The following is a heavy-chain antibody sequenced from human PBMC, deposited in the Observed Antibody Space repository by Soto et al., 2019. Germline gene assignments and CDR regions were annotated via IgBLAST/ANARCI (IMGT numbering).Heavy chain of an antibody. CDR3: AGVEAPYGMDV. V-gene: IGHV4-59*01. CDR1: GGSISSYY. Sequence: QVQLQESGPGLVKPSETLSLTCTVSGGSISSYYWSWIRQPPGKGLEWIGYIYYSRSTNYNPSLKSRVTISVDTSKNQFSLKLSSVTAADTAVYYCAGVEAPYGMDVWGQGTTVTVSS. CDR2: IYYSRST. J-gene: IGHJ6*02.